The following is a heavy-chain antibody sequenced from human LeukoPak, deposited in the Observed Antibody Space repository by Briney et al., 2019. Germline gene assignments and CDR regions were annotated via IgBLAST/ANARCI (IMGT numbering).Heavy chain of an antibody. CDR1: GGSNSSYY. V-gene: IGHV4-59*01. D-gene: IGHD3-22*01. Sequence: SETLSLTCTVSGGSNSSYYWSWIRQPPGKGLEWIGYIYYSGSTNYNPSLKSRVTISVDTSKNQFSLKLSSVTAADTAVYYCARGIDSSSGLDYWGQGTLVTVSS. CDR3: ARGIDSSSGLDY. J-gene: IGHJ4*02. CDR2: IYYSGST.